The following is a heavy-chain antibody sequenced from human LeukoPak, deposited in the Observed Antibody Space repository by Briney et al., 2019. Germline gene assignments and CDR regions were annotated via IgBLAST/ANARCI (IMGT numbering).Heavy chain of an antibody. CDR2: IYYSGST. Sequence: SETLSLTCTVSGGSISSYYWSWIRQPPGKGLEWIGYIYYSGSTNYNPSLKSRVTISVDTSKNQFSLKLSSVTAADTAVYYCGRADYGDYRWFDPWGQGTLVTVSS. J-gene: IGHJ5*02. V-gene: IGHV4-59*01. D-gene: IGHD4-17*01. CDR1: GGSISSYY. CDR3: GRADYGDYRWFDP.